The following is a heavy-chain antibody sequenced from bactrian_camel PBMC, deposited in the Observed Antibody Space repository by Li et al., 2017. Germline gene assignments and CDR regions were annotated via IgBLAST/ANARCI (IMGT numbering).Heavy chain of an antibody. CDR1: EELYM. Sequence: HVQLVESGGGSVQAGGSLLLSCEASEELYMMAWFRQAPGKEREGVAAIDAEGTATYANSVKGRFTIVKVNGRNTLDLFMHSLKPEDSAMCYCAADPGPHDCTVDAVRDWSWGQGTQVTVS. V-gene: IGHV3S53*01. CDR3: AADPGPHDCTVDAVRDWS. J-gene: IGHJ6*01. CDR2: IDAEGTA. D-gene: IGHD6*01.